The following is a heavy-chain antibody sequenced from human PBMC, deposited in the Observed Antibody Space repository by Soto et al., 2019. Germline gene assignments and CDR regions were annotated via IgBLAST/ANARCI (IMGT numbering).Heavy chain of an antibody. CDR1: GGTFSSYA. CDR2: IIPIFGTA. Sequence: SVKVSCKASGGTFSSYAISWVRQAPGQGLEWMGGIIPIFGTANYAQKFQGRVTITADKSTSTAYMELSSLRSEDTAVYYCARGRITIFGVGYYYYGTDVWGQGTTVTVSS. D-gene: IGHD3-3*01. J-gene: IGHJ6*02. CDR3: ARGRITIFGVGYYYYGTDV. V-gene: IGHV1-69*06.